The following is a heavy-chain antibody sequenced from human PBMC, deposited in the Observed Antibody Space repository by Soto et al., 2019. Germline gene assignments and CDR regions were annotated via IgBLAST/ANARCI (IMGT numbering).Heavy chain of an antibody. Sequence: ASETLSLTCTVSGGSIRGFYWSWIRQPAGKGLEWIGRMHSTGSANYNPSLKSRVTISIDMSKNQVSLKLTSVTAADTALYFCARASMPKAHFDYWGQGTLVTVSS. CDR2: MHSTGSA. CDR1: GGSIRGFY. J-gene: IGHJ4*02. V-gene: IGHV4-4*07. CDR3: ARASMPKAHFDY. D-gene: IGHD2-2*01.